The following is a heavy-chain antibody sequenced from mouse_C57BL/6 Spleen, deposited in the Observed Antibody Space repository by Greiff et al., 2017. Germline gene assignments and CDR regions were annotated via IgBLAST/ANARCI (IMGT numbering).Heavy chain of an antibody. CDR2: IYPGSGST. CDR3: ARWVVKDAMDY. Sequence: QVQLKQPGAELVKPGASVKLSCKASGYTFTSYWMHWVKQRPGQGLEWIGDIYPGSGSTNYNEKFKSKATLTVDTSSSTAYMQLSSLTSEDTAIYYCARWVVKDAMDYWGQGTSVTVSS. CDR1: GYTFTSYW. D-gene: IGHD1-1*02. V-gene: IGHV1-55*01. J-gene: IGHJ4*01.